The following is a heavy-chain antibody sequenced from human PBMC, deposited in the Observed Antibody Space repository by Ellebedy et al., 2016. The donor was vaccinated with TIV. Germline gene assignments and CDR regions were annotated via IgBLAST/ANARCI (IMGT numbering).Heavy chain of an antibody. CDR1: GFTFKTEN. V-gene: IGHV3-48*01. D-gene: IGHD6-13*01. J-gene: IGHJ5*02. CDR2: NSKSSSSI. Sequence: PGGSLRLPCEAPGFTFKTENMNWVRQAPGKGLEWLSSNSKSSSSIFYADYVKGRFTIARENARKSLFLQMNSLSGEDTAFYYCAIGDGSSWFFRWGQGTLVTVSS. CDR3: AIGDGSSWFFR.